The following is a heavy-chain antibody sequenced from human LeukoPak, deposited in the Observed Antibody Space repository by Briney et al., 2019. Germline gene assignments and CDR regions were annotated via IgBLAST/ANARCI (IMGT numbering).Heavy chain of an antibody. CDR2: IKQDGSEK. J-gene: IGHJ4*02. CDR1: GFTFSSYW. Sequence: GGSLRLSCAASGFTFSSYWMSWVRQAPGKGLEWVANIKQDGSEKSYVDSVKGRFTISRDNAKNSLYLQMNSLRAEDTAVYYCARDGLWEVATHIDYWGQGTLVTVSS. V-gene: IGHV3-7*01. CDR3: ARDGLWEVATHIDY. D-gene: IGHD5-12*01.